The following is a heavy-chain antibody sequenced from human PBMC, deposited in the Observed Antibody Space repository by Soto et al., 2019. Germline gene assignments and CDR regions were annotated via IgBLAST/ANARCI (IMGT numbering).Heavy chain of an antibody. CDR1: GFTFSNAW. V-gene: IGHV3-15*01. CDR2: IKSKTDGGTT. Sequence: GGSLRLSCAASGFTFSNAWMSWVRQAPGKGLEWVGRIKSKTDGGTTDYAAPVKGRFTISRDDSKNTLYLQMNSLKTEDTAVYFCTTDLYYDFWSGYRAVGGFGYWGQGTLVTVSS. CDR3: TTDLYYDFWSGYRAVGGFGY. J-gene: IGHJ4*02. D-gene: IGHD3-3*01.